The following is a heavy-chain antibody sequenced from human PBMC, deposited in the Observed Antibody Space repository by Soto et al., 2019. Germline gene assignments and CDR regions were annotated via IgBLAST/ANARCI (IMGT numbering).Heavy chain of an antibody. D-gene: IGHD3-16*02. CDR3: ARDLEDYVWGSYRPQLDYGMDV. CDR1: GFTCSDYY. Sequence: GGSLRLSCAASGFTCSDYYMSWIRQAPGKGLEWVSYISSSSSYTNYADSVKGRFTISRDNAKNSLYLQMNSLRAEDTAVYYCARDLEDYVWGSYRPQLDYGMDVWGQGNTVTVSS. CDR2: ISSSSSYT. V-gene: IGHV3-11*06. J-gene: IGHJ6*02.